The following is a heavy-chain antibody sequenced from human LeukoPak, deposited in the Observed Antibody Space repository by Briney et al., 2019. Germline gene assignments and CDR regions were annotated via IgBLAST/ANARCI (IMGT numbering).Heavy chain of an antibody. CDR3: ARDYPNTVTQRYGFDL. D-gene: IGHD4-17*01. J-gene: IGHJ2*01. Sequence: TTSETLSLTCSVSAGSINSGSYYWNWIRQPAGKGLEWIGRIYSSGSTNYNPSLKSRVTISVDTSKNQFSLKLSSVTAADTAVYYCARDYPNTVTQRYGFDLWGRGTLVTVSS. CDR1: AGSINSGSYY. V-gene: IGHV4-61*02. CDR2: IYSSGST.